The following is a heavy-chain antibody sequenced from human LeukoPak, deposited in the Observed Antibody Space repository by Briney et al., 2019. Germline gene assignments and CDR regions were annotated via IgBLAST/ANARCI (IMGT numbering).Heavy chain of an antibody. D-gene: IGHD5-12*01. CDR3: AVASSFFDY. V-gene: IGHV4-39*07. CDR1: GASISSSSYY. Sequence: SETLSLTCTVSGASISSSSYYWGWIRQPPGKGLEWIGSIYYSGSTYYNPSLKSRVTISVDTSKNQFSLKLSSVTAADTAVYYCAVASSFFDYWGQGTLVTVSS. J-gene: IGHJ4*02. CDR2: IYYSGST.